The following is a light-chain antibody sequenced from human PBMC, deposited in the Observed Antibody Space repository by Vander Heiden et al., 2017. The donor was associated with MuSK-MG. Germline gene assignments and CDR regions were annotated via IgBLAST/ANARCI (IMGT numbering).Light chain of an antibody. CDR3: QQLSVYPPLA. J-gene: IGKJ4*01. Sequence: DIQLTQSPSFLSASVGDRVTITCRATQGISSYLAWYQQKPGKAPNLLIYAASTLQSGVPSRFSGSGSGTEFTLTISSLQPEDFATYYCQQLSVYPPLAFDGGTKVEIK. CDR1: QGISSY. CDR2: AAS. V-gene: IGKV1-9*01.